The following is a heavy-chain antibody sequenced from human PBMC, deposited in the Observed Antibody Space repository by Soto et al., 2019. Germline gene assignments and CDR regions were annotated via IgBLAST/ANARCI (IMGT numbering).Heavy chain of an antibody. CDR3: ARSRAGGNLYYYYYYGMDV. CDR2: IYYSGST. V-gene: IGHV4-59*01. J-gene: IGHJ6*04. Sequence: SETLSLTCAVYGGSFNGYFWTWIRQSPGKGLEWIGYIYYSGSTNYNPSLKSRVTISVDTSKNQFSLKLSSVTAADTAVYYCARSRAGGNLYYYYYYGMDVWGKGTTVTVS. CDR1: GGSFNGYF. D-gene: IGHD2-21*02.